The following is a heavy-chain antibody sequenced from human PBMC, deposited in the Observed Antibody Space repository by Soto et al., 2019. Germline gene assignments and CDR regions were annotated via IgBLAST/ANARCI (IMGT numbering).Heavy chain of an antibody. CDR1: GGSISGDYY. CDR2: IYYSGSS. J-gene: IGHJ4*02. CDR3: ARGGARWPGYFDS. Sequence: PSETLSLTCSVSGGSISGDYYWSCIRQSPEKGLEWIGYIYYSGSSYSNPALQSRLSMSLDTSKNQFSLKLRSVTAADTAVYYRARGGARWPGYFDSWGQGALVTVSS. V-gene: IGHV4-30-4*08. D-gene: IGHD2-15*01.